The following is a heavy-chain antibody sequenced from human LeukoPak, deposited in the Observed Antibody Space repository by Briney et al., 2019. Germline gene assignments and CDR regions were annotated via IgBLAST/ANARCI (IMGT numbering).Heavy chain of an antibody. D-gene: IGHD2-8*01. CDR2: ISWNSGSI. J-gene: IGHJ6*03. V-gene: IGHV3-9*01. CDR1: GFTFDDYA. CDR3: AKDRCSNGIGCYYYYMAV. Sequence: GGPLRLSCAASGFTFDDYAMHWVRQAPGKGLEWVSGISWNSGSIGYADSVKGRFSISRDNSKNILFLQMNSLRAEDTAVYYCAKDRCSNGIGCYYYYMAVWGKGTTVTISS.